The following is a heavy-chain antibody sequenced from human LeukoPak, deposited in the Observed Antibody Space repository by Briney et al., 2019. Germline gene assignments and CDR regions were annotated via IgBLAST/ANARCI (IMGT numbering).Heavy chain of an antibody. CDR1: GFTFSSFA. CDR3: ARVRSGNYYYYYGMDV. V-gene: IGHV3-30*03. CDR2: ISYDGSYK. D-gene: IGHD1-26*01. Sequence: GGSLRLSCAASGFTFSSFAMHWARQAPGKGLEWVAGISYDGSYKHYADSVKGRFTLSRDNPKNTLHLQMDSLRPEDTAVYYCARVRSGNYYYYYGMDVWGQGTTVSVSS. J-gene: IGHJ6*02.